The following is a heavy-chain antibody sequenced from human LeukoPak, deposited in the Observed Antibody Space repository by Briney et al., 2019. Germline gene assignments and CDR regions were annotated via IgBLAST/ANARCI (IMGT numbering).Heavy chain of an antibody. J-gene: IGHJ5*02. CDR1: GGTFSSYA. CDR2: IIPIFGTA. D-gene: IGHD2-2*01. Sequence: ASVKLSCKASGGTFSSYAISWVRQAPGQGLEWMGGIIPIFGTANYAQTFHGRVTITTDESTSTAYMELSSLRSEDTAVYYCARDGYCSSTSCSGNWFDPWGQGTLVTVSS. V-gene: IGHV1-69*05. CDR3: ARDGYCSSTSCSGNWFDP.